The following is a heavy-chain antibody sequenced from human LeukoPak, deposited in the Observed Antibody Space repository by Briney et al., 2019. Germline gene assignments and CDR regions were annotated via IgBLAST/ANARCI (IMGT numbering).Heavy chain of an antibody. Sequence: ASVTVSCKSSGGTFISYAISWVRQAPGQGLEWMGGIFPIFGTANYAQKFQGRVTITTDESTSTAYMELSSLRSEDTAVYYCARGGEYCSSTSCYIPDWFDPWGQGTLVTVSS. V-gene: IGHV1-69*05. D-gene: IGHD2-2*02. CDR3: ARGGEYCSSTSCYIPDWFDP. CDR2: IFPIFGTA. J-gene: IGHJ5*02. CDR1: GGTFISYA.